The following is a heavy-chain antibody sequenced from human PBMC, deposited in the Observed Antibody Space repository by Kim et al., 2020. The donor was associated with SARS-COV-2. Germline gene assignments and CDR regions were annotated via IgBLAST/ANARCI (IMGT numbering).Heavy chain of an antibody. CDR2: IYTSGST. CDR3: ARRKGAYCSGGSCPLDDAFDI. J-gene: IGHJ3*02. V-gene: IGHV4-4*07. CDR1: GGSISSYY. D-gene: IGHD2-15*01. Sequence: SETLSLTCTVSGGSISSYYWSWIRQPAGKGLEWIGRIYTSGSTNYNPSLKSRVTMSVDTSKNQFSLKLSSVTAADTAVYYCARRKGAYCSGGSCPLDDAFDIWGQGTMVTVSS.